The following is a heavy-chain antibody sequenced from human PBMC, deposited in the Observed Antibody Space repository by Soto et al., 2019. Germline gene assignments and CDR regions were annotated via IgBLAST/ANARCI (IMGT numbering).Heavy chain of an antibody. D-gene: IGHD4-4*01. V-gene: IGHV4-30-2*01. CDR2: IYHSGST. Sequence: PPETLSRTYSVSAPFITNIYYYWSWIRQPPGKGLEWIGYIYHSGSTYYNPSLKSRVTISVDRSKNQFSLKLSSVTAADTAVYYCARGMTTVTTLDYWGQGTLVTVSS. J-gene: IGHJ4*02. CDR3: ARGMTTVTTLDY. CDR1: APFITNIYYY.